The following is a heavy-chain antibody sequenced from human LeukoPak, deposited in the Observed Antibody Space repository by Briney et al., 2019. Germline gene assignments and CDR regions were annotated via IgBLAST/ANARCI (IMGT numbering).Heavy chain of an antibody. Sequence: PGGSLRLSCAASGFTFSSYDMHWVRQATGKGLEWVSAIGTAGDTYYPGSVKGRFTISRENAKNSLYLQMNSLRAGDTAVYYCARAGYYGAYDYWGQGTLVTVSS. CDR3: ARAGYYGAYDY. CDR2: IGTAGDT. V-gene: IGHV3-13*01. CDR1: GFTFSSYD. J-gene: IGHJ4*02. D-gene: IGHD4-17*01.